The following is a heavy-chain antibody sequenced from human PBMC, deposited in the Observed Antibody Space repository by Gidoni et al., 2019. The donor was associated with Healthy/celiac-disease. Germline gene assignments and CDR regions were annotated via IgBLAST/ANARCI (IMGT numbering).Heavy chain of an antibody. CDR1: GFTFSSYG. CDR3: AREYYYDSSGPPSPDV. J-gene: IGHJ6*04. Sequence: QVQLVESGGGVVQPGRSLRLSCAASGFTFSSYGMHWVRQAPGKGLEWVAVIWYDGSNKYYADSVKGRFTISRDNSKNTLYLQMNSLRAEDTAVYYCAREYYYDSSGPPSPDVWGKGTTVTVSS. V-gene: IGHV3-33*01. CDR2: IWYDGSNK. D-gene: IGHD3-22*01.